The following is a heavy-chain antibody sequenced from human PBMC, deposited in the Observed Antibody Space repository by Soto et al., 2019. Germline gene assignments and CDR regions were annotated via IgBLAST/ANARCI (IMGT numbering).Heavy chain of an antibody. D-gene: IGHD3-10*01. V-gene: IGHV1-24*01. CDR3: ATVGYITMVRGVDY. CDR2: FDPEDGET. Sequence: ASVKVSCKVSGYTLTELSMHWVRQAPGKGLEWMGGFDPEDGETIYAQKFQGRVTMTADTSTDTAYMELSSLRTEETAVYYCATVGYITMVRGVDYWGQGTLVTVSS. CDR1: GYTLTELS. J-gene: IGHJ4*02.